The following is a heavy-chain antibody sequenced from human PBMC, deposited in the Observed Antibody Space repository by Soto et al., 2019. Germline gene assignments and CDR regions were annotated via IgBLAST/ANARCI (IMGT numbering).Heavy chain of an antibody. D-gene: IGHD6-6*01. CDR2: ISSSSGYT. CDR1: GFSFSTYN. Sequence: EVQLVESGGGLAKPGESLRLSCAASGFSFSTYNMNWVRQAPGKGLEWVSCISSSSGYTFYADSVKGRFTISRDNAKNSLYLQMNSLSVEDTAVYYCVRLQEAVRPIRPFDCWGQGTLVTVSS. V-gene: IGHV3-21*01. CDR3: VRLQEAVRPIRPFDC. J-gene: IGHJ4*02.